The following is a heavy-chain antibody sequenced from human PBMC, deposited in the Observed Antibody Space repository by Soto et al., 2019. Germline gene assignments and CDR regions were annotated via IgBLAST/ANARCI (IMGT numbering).Heavy chain of an antibody. Sequence: QVQLQESGPGLVKPSQTLSLTCTVSGGSISSGGYYWSWIRQHPGKGLEWIGYIYYSGSTYYNPSLKSRVTISVDTSKNQVSMKLSSVTAADTAVYYCARVAGPSTTMDVWGKGTTVTVSS. CDR2: IYYSGST. CDR1: GGSISSGGYY. J-gene: IGHJ6*03. D-gene: IGHD3-10*01. CDR3: ARVAGPSTTMDV. V-gene: IGHV4-31*03.